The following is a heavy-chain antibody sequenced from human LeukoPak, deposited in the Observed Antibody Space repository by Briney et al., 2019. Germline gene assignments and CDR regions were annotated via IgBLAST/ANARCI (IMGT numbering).Heavy chain of an antibody. CDR3: ASTVGGSETYYNDH. Sequence: GGSLRLSCAASGFTFSSYSMNWVRQAPGKGLEWVAIIWYGGSNKYYADSVKGRFTVSRDNSKNTLYLQMNSLRAEDTAVFYCASTVGGSETYYNDHWGQGTLVSVSS. CDR2: IWYGGSNK. V-gene: IGHV3-33*08. CDR1: GFTFSSYS. J-gene: IGHJ4*02. D-gene: IGHD3-10*01.